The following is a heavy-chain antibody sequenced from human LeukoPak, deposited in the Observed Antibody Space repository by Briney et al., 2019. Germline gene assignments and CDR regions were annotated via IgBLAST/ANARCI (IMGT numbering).Heavy chain of an antibody. Sequence: GRSLRLSCAASGFTFDDYGMHWVRQAPGKGLEWVSGISWNSGSIGYVDSVKGRFTISRDNAKNSLYLQMNSLRAEDTALYYCAKDRGRSLLRYFDWLLDYWGQGTLVTVSS. J-gene: IGHJ4*02. CDR2: ISWNSGSI. CDR3: AKDRGRSLLRYFDWLLDY. D-gene: IGHD3-9*01. CDR1: GFTFDDYG. V-gene: IGHV3-9*01.